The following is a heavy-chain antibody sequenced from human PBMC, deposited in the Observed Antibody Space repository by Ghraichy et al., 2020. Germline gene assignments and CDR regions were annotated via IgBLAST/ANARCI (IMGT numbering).Heavy chain of an antibody. V-gene: IGHV4-30-2*01. CDR3: VRGALSSTVVVPAPIKWFDP. CDR2: IHHSGIT. D-gene: IGHD2-2*01. J-gene: IGHJ5*02. CDR1: GGSIRSVGYS. Sequence: SETLSLTCAVSGGSIRSVGYSWNWIRRPAGKGLEWIGYIHHSGITLYNPSLKSRVSMSVEWSQNQFSLRLTSVTAADTAVYYCVRGALSSTVVVPAPIKWFDPWGQGTLVTVSS.